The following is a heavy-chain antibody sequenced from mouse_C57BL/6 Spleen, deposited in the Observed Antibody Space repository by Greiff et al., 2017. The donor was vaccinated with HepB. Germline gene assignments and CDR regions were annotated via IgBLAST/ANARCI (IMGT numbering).Heavy chain of an antibody. J-gene: IGHJ4*01. D-gene: IGHD1-1*01. V-gene: IGHV5-4*01. CDR2: ISDGGSYT. Sequence: EVQLMESGGGLVKPGGSLKLSCAASGFTFSSYAMSWVRQTPEKRLEWVATISDGGSYTYYPDNVKGRFTISRDNAKNTLYLQMSHLKSEDTAMDYVARDRFITAGVDRDAIDYRGQGTSVTVSS. CDR3: ARDRFITAGVDRDAIDY. CDR1: GFTFSSYA.